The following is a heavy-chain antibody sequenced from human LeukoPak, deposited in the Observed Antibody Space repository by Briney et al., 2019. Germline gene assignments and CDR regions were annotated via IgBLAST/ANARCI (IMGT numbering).Heavy chain of an antibody. CDR3: ARDFAVTNDYHFFYHGMDV. Sequence: GGSLRLSCTASSFAVISNYVCWVRQAPGKGLEWVSIIYSGGSTHYAESVKDRFTISRDTSENTVYLEMQSLRAEDTAVYYCARDFAVTNDYHFFYHGMDVWGQGTTVTVSS. V-gene: IGHV3-66*01. D-gene: IGHD4-11*01. CDR2: IYSGGST. J-gene: IGHJ6*02. CDR1: SFAVISNY.